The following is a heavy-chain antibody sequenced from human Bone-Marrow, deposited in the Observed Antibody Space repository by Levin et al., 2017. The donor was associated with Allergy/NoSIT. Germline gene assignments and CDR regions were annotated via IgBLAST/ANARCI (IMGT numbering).Heavy chain of an antibody. V-gene: IGHV4-59*01. CDR1: GGSISSYY. D-gene: IGHD6-6*01. CDR3: ARGSIAARPYYFDY. J-gene: IGHJ4*02. CDR2: IYYSGST. Sequence: SETLSLTCTVSGGSISSYYWSWIRQPPGKGLEWIGYIYYSGSTNYNPSLKSRVTISVDTSKNQFSLKLSSVTAADTAVYYCARGSIAARPYYFDYWGQGTLVTVSS.